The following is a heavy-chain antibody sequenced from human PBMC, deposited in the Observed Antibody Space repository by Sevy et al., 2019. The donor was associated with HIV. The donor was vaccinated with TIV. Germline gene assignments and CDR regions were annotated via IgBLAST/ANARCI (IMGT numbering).Heavy chain of an antibody. CDR2: ISSTSAYI. V-gene: IGHV3-21*01. J-gene: IGHJ4*02. Sequence: GGSLRLSCAACGFTFSSYRMTWVRQAPGKGLEWVSCISSTSAYINYADSVKGRFTISRDNANNLLYLQMDSLRAEDTAVYYCARAVLEISTWRSDYWGQGTLVTVSS. CDR1: GFTFSSYR. CDR3: ARAVLEISTWRSDY. D-gene: IGHD1-1*01.